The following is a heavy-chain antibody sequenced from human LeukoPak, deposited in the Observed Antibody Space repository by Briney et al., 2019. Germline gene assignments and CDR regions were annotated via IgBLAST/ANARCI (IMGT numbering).Heavy chain of an antibody. V-gene: IGHV3-30*02. Sequence: GGSLRLSCAASGFIFSAYGMHWVRQAPGKGLEWVAYISYDGSNKEYANFVKGRFTISRDTSKSTVNLQMNSLRPEDTAVYYCARDLLGLPHKYFDSWGQGTLVTVSS. J-gene: IGHJ4*02. CDR2: ISYDGSNK. CDR1: GFIFSAYG. CDR3: ARDLLGLPHKYFDS. D-gene: IGHD3-16*01.